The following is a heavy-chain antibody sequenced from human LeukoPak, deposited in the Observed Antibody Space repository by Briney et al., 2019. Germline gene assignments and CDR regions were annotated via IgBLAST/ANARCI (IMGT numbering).Heavy chain of an antibody. CDR3: AKDRLSSGYYYGDY. J-gene: IGHJ4*02. CDR2: IRSSSSPV. D-gene: IGHD3-22*01. Sequence: GGSLRLSCAASGFTFSSYGMHWVRQAPGKGRKWVSYIRSSSSPVYYADSVKGRFTISRDNAKNSLYLQMNSLRDEDTAVFYCAKDRLSSGYYYGDYWGQGTLVTVSS. CDR1: GFTFSSYG. V-gene: IGHV3-48*02.